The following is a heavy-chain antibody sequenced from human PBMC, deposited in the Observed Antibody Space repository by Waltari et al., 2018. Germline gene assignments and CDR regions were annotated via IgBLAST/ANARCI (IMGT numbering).Heavy chain of an antibody. V-gene: IGHV3-7*01. D-gene: IGHD3-9*01. CDR3: VRGIDL. Sequence: EVQVVESGGGLVQPGGSQRLSCTASGFIFNSFWTSWVRQAPGKGLEWVANINEEGSRTYYLDSVKGRFTISRDNAKNSLSLQMNSLRAEDTAVYYCVRGIDLWGQGTLVTVSS. J-gene: IGHJ4*02. CDR2: INEEGSRT. CDR1: GFIFNSFW.